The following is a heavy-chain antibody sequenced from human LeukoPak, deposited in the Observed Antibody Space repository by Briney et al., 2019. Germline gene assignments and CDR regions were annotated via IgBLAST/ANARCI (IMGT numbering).Heavy chain of an antibody. CDR2: IYTSGST. V-gene: IGHV4-4*07. CDR1: GGSISSYY. Sequence: SETLSLTCTVSGGSISSYYWSWIRQPAGKGLEWIGRIYTSGSTNYNPSLKSRVTMSVDTSKNQFSLKLSSVTAADTAVYYCARDVRGAAQFSDAFHIWGQGTMVTVSS. CDR3: ARDVRGAAQFSDAFHI. D-gene: IGHD6-13*01. J-gene: IGHJ3*02.